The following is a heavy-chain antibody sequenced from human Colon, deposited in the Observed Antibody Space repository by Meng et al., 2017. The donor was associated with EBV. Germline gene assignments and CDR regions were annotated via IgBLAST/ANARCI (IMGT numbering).Heavy chain of an antibody. D-gene: IGHD2-21*02. CDR3: ARVGAYCGGDCYHPS. V-gene: IGHV4-4*02. CDR1: GGCLSSRNR. J-gene: IGHJ4*02. Sequence: EQRQGSGTGVVKAWGGPSIPCAVSGGCLSSRNRWRWVSQPQGKGLEWIGQVYHSGSTNYNPSLKSRDTISVDESKTQFSLRLRSMNTAETAAYYCARVGAYCGGDCYHPSWGQGTLVTVSS. CDR2: VYHSGST.